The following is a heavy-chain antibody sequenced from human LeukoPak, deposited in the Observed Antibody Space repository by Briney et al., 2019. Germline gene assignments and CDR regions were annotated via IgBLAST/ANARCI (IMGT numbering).Heavy chain of an antibody. CDR3: ARGRGNWNYGNLDY. Sequence: PSETLSLTCAVYGGSFSGYYWSWIRQPPGKGLEWIGEINHSGSTNYNPSLKSRVTISVDTSKNQFSLKLSSVTAADTAVYYCARGRGNWNYGNLDYWGQGTLVTVSS. J-gene: IGHJ4*02. D-gene: IGHD1-7*01. CDR2: INHSGST. CDR1: GGSFSGYY. V-gene: IGHV4-34*01.